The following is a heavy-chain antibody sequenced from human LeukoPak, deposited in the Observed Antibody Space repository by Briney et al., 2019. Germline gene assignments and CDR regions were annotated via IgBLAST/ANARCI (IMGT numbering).Heavy chain of an antibody. J-gene: IGHJ4*02. CDR2: TYFKSWWFY. CDR3: ARSHSGGSTAFDY. D-gene: IGHD6-19*01. V-gene: IGHV6-1*01. Sequence: SQTLSLTCAISGDSVSNNFGAWNWIRQSPSGGLEWVGRTYFKSWWFYDYAMSVQGRMTITPDTSKNQFSLHLNSVTPEDAAVYYCARSHSGGSTAFDYWGQGSLVTVSS. CDR1: GDSVSNNFGA.